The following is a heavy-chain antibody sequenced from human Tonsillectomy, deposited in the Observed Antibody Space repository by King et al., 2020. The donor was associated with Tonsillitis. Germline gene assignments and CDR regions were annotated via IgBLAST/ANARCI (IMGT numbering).Heavy chain of an antibody. Sequence: VQLVESGGGVVQPGRSLRLTCAASGFTFSNYGIHWVRQAPGEGLEWLAVIWYDGSNKNYADSVKGRFSISRDNSKNTLYLRMNSLRAEETAVYYCARDYCGGDCYSFDSWGQGTLVTVSS. V-gene: IGHV3-33*08. CDR1: GFTFSNYG. CDR3: ARDYCGGDCYSFDS. D-gene: IGHD2-21*02. J-gene: IGHJ4*02. CDR2: IWYDGSNK.